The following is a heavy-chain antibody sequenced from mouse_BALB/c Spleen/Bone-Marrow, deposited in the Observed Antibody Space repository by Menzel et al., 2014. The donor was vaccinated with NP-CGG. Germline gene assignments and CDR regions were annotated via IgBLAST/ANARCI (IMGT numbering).Heavy chain of an antibody. CDR1: GYTFTSYV. J-gene: IGHJ3*01. CDR2: INPYNDGT. CDR3: TLYLFAY. V-gene: IGHV1-14*01. Sequence: EVQLQQSGPELVKPGASVKMSCKASGYTFTSYVMHWVKQKPGQGLEWIGYINPYNDGTKYNEKFKGKATLISDKSSGTAYMELSSLTSEDSAVYYCTLYLFAYWGQGTLVTVSA. D-gene: IGHD1-3*01.